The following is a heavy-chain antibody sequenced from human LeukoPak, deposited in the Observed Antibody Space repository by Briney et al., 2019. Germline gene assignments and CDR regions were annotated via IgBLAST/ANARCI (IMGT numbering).Heavy chain of an antibody. Sequence: GGSLRLSCAASGLTFSDYYMSWIRQAPGKGLEWVSFISNSGSTIYYADSVKGRFTISRDNAKNSLYLQMNSLRAEDTAVYYCARWDLVTAFDYWGQGTLVTVSS. CDR1: GLTFSDYY. D-gene: IGHD5-18*01. J-gene: IGHJ4*02. CDR3: ARWDLVTAFDY. V-gene: IGHV3-11*04. CDR2: ISNSGSTI.